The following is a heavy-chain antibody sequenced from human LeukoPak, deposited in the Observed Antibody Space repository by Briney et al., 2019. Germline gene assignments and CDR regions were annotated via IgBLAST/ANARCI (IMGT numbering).Heavy chain of an antibody. V-gene: IGHV3-66*01. D-gene: IGHD2-15*01. J-gene: IGHJ4*02. CDR3: AREGRGRVVAAYYYFDS. CDR1: GFTFSSYA. Sequence: GGSLRLSCAASGFTFSSYAMPWVRQAPGKGLEWVSVIYSGGGTDYVDSVKGRFTVSRDNSKNTLYLQMNSLRVEDTAVYYCAREGRGRVVAAYYYFDSWGQGTLVTVSS. CDR2: IYSGGGT.